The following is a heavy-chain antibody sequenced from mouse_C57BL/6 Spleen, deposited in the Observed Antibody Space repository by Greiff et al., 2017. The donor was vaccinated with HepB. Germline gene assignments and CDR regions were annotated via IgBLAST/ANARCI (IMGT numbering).Heavy chain of an antibody. CDR1: GFTFSDYG. CDR3: ASRENGYYVRTWFAY. V-gene: IGHV5-17*01. CDR2: ISSGSSTI. D-gene: IGHD2-3*01. Sequence: EVQGVESGGGLVKPGGSLKLSCAASGFTFSDYGMHWVRQAPEKGLEWVAYISSGSSTIYYADTVKGRFTISRDNAKNTLFLQMTSLRSEDTAMYYCASRENGYYVRTWFAYWGQGTLVTVSA. J-gene: IGHJ3*01.